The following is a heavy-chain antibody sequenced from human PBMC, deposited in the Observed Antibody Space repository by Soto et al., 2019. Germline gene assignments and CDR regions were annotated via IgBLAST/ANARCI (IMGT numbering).Heavy chain of an antibody. V-gene: IGHV3-66*01. CDR1: GFTVSSNY. J-gene: IGHJ6*02. D-gene: IGHD3-22*01. Sequence: EVQLVESGGGLVQPGGSLRLSCAASGFTVSSNYMSWVRQAPGKGLEWVSVIYSGGSTYYADSVKGRFTISRDNSKNTLYLQMNSLRAEDTAVYYCASVITMRVVVESVWGQGTTVTVSS. CDR3: ASVITMRVVVESV. CDR2: IYSGGST.